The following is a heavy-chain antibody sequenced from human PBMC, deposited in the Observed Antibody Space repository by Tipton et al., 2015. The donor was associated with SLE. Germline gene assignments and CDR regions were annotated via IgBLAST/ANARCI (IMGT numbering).Heavy chain of an antibody. Sequence: TLSLTCTVSGGSISSYYWSWIRQPAGGGLEWIGRIYTNENTNYNPSLKSRVTMSVDTSKNHFSLRLTSVTAADTAVYYCARAQSFMVRKFTVYYFDYWGQGSLVTVSS. D-gene: IGHD3-10*01. V-gene: IGHV4-4*07. CDR3: ARAQSFMVRKFTVYYFDY. CDR1: GGSISSYY. J-gene: IGHJ4*02. CDR2: IYTNENT.